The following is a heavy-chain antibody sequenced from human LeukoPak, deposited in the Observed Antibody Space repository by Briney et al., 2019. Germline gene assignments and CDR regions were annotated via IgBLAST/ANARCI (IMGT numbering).Heavy chain of an antibody. Sequence: GGSLRLSCAASGFTFSSYWMSWVRQAPGKGLEWVANIKEDGSEKNYVDSVKGRFTISRDNAKNSLYLQMNSLRAEDTAVYYCARGGITMVRGVRLGYFDTWGQGTMVTVSS. CDR2: IKEDGSEK. V-gene: IGHV3-7*01. CDR3: ARGGITMVRGVRLGYFDT. CDR1: GFTFSSYW. D-gene: IGHD3-10*01. J-gene: IGHJ3*02.